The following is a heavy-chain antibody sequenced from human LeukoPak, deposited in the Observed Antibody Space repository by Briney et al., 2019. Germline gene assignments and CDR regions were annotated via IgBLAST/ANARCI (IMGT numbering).Heavy chain of an antibody. D-gene: IGHD3-10*01. CDR3: ARGRLGGSGSYDNVLDY. CDR1: GGSISSYY. Sequence: SQTLRSTFTVSGGSISSYYWSWIRQPPGKGLEWIGYISYSGSTNYNPSLKSRVTISVDTSRNQFSLKLSSVTAADTAVYYCARGRLGGSGSYDNVLDYWGEGTLVSASS. CDR2: ISYSGST. V-gene: IGHV4-59*01. J-gene: IGHJ4*02.